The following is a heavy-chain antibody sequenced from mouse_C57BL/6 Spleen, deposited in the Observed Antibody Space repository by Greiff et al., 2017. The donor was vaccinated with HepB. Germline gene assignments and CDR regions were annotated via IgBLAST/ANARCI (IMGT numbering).Heavy chain of an antibody. D-gene: IGHD1-1*01. J-gene: IGHJ4*01. Sequence: VQLQQPGAELVKPGASVKMSCKASGYTFTSYWITWVKQRPGQGLEWIGDIYPGSVSTNYNEKFKSKATLTVDTSSSTAYMQLSSLTSEDAAVYYCARRITTVVATDYAMDYWGQGTSVTVSS. V-gene: IGHV1-55*01. CDR1: GYTFTSYW. CDR2: IYPGSVST. CDR3: ARRITTVVATDYAMDY.